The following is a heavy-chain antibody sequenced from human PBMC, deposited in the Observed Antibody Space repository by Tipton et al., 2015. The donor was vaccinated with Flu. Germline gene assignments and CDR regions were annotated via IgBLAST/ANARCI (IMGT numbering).Heavy chain of an antibody. Sequence: SLRLSCAVSGFTVTSNYMAWVRQAPGRGPEWVSVIYSGGTTFYADSVKGRFTISRDNSKNTLYLQMNSLRVEDTAVYYCARGRGYCSTTTCLLPFDFWGQGTLVTVSS. CDR3: ARGRGYCSTTTCLLPFDF. V-gene: IGHV3-53*01. D-gene: IGHD2-2*01. CDR2: IYSGGTT. CDR1: GFTVTSNY. J-gene: IGHJ4*02.